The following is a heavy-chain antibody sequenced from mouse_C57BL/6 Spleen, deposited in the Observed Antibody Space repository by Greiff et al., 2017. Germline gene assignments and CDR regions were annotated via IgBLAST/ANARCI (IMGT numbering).Heavy chain of an antibody. CDR3: ARRTGTDY. CDR1: GYTFTSYW. J-gene: IGHJ2*01. CDR2: IDPSDSYT. D-gene: IGHD4-1*01. V-gene: IGHV1-50*01. Sequence: QVHVKQPGAELVKPGASVKLSCKASGYTFTSYWMQWVKQRPGQGLEWIGEIDPSDSYTNYNQKFKGKATLTVDTSSSTAYMQLSSLTSEDSAVYYCARRTGTDYWGQGTTLTVSS.